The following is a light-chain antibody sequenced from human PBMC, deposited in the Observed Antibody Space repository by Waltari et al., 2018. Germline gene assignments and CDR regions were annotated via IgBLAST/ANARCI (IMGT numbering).Light chain of an antibody. Sequence: QLTQSPSSLSASVVSRVTITCRASQGISSFLAWYQQKEGKAPKLLIYAASTLQSGVPSRFSGSGSGTDFTLTISSLQPEDFATYYCQQLNSYPPTFGGGTKVEIK. CDR3: QQLNSYPPT. CDR2: AAS. V-gene: IGKV1-9*01. CDR1: QGISSF. J-gene: IGKJ4*01.